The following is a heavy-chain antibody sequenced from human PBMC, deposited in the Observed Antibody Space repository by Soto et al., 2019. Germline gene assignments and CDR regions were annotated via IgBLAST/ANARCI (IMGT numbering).Heavy chain of an antibody. CDR3: ARAYSGRLPRRADYYFAMDV. CDR2: IGAADDP. V-gene: IGHV3-13*05. D-gene: IGHD2-15*01. J-gene: IGHJ6*02. Sequence: GESLKISCAASGFTFSAYDMHWVRQTTGKGLEWVSAIGAADDPYYLGSVKGRFTTSRENAKNSLYLQMNSLRAEDTAVYYCARAYSGRLPRRADYYFAMDVWGQGTTVTVSS. CDR1: GFTFSAYD.